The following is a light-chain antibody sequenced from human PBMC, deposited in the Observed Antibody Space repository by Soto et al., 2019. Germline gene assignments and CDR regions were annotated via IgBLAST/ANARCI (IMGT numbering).Light chain of an antibody. CDR1: QGISNS. Sequence: DIQMTQSPSSLSASVGDRVTITCRASQGISNSLSWYQQNAGKSPKLLIYAASNLQSGVPSRVSGSGSGTDFSLTISSLQPEDVATYYCQTYNSARVTFGGGTKVAIK. V-gene: IGKV1-27*01. CDR3: QTYNSARVT. J-gene: IGKJ4*01. CDR2: AAS.